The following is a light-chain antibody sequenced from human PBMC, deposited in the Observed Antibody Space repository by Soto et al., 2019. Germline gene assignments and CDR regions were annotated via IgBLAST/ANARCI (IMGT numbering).Light chain of an antibody. CDR1: QSLLYSSNNKNY. Sequence: DIVMTQSPDSLAVSPGERATINCKSSQSLLYSSNNKNYLAWYQQKPGQPPKLLIYWASTRESGVPNRFSGSGSGTDFTLTISSLQAEDVAVYYCQQYYDIRTFGQGTKVEIK. CDR3: QQYYDIRT. CDR2: WAS. V-gene: IGKV4-1*01. J-gene: IGKJ1*01.